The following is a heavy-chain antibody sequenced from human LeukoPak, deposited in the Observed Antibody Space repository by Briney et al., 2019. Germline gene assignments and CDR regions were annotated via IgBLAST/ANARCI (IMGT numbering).Heavy chain of an antibody. CDR3: ARGYWFYFDY. Sequence: SETLSLTCSVSGGSISSYYWSWIRQPAGKGLEWIGRIYIRGNTSYNPSLKSRVTISADTSKNQFSLKVSSVTAADTAVYYCARGYWFYFDYWGQGTLVTVSS. J-gene: IGHJ4*02. CDR2: IYIRGNT. CDR1: GGSISSYY. D-gene: IGHD2-8*02. V-gene: IGHV4-4*07.